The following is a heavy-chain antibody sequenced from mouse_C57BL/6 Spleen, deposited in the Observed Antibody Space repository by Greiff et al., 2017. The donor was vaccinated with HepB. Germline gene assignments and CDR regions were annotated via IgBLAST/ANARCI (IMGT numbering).Heavy chain of an antibody. D-gene: IGHD4-1*01. V-gene: IGHV5-9-1*02. CDR2: ISSGGDYI. Sequence: EVQLVESGEGLVKPGGSLKLSCAASGFTFSSYAMSWVRQTPEKRLEWVAYISSGGDYIYYADTVKGRFTISRDNARNTLYLQMSSLKSEDTAMYYCTRGSNWEAWFAYWGQGTLVTVSA. CDR1: GFTFSSYA. J-gene: IGHJ3*01. CDR3: TRGSNWEAWFAY.